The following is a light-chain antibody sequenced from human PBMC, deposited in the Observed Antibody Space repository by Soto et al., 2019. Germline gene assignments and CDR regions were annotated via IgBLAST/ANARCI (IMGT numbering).Light chain of an antibody. J-gene: IGLJ1*01. CDR3: RSYTSSGTYV. CDR1: SSDVGGYNY. V-gene: IGLV2-14*03. CDR2: DVI. Sequence: QSALTQSASVSGSPGQSITISCAGTSSDVGGYNYVSWYQQHPGKAPKLMIYDVINRPSGVSDRFSGSKSGNSASLTISGLQAQDEADYYCRSYTSSGTYVSGTGSKVPVL.